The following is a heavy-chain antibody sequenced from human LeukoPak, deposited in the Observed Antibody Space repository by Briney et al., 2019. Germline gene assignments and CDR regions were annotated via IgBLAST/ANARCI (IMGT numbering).Heavy chain of an antibody. D-gene: IGHD3-3*01. V-gene: IGHV1-69*06. CDR3: ARGGRPFFWSGHEIFDY. J-gene: IGHJ4*02. CDR1: GGTFSSYA. CDR2: IIPIFGTA. Sequence: GSSVKVSCKASGGTFSSYAISWVRQAPGQGLEWMGGIIPIFGTANYAQKFQGRVTITADKSTSTAYMELSSLRSEDTAVYYCARGGRPFFWSGHEIFDYWGQGTLVTVSS.